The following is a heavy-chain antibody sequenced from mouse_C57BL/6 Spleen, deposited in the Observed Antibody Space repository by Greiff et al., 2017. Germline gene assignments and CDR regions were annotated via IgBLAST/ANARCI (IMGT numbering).Heavy chain of an antibody. Sequence: QVQLQQSGAELVKPGASVKLSCKASGYTFTSYWMHWVKQRPGQGLEWIGMIHPNSGSTNYNEKFKSKATLTVDKSSSTAYMQLSSLTSEDSAVYYCARWSTTVVSYFDYWGQGTTLTVSS. V-gene: IGHV1-64*01. CDR2: IHPNSGST. CDR1: GYTFTSYW. CDR3: ARWSTTVVSYFDY. D-gene: IGHD1-1*01. J-gene: IGHJ2*01.